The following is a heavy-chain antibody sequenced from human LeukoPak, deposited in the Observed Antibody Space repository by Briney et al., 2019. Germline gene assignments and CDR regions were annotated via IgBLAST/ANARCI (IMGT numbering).Heavy chain of an antibody. V-gene: IGHV3-23*01. D-gene: IGHD1-26*01. CDR1: GFTFITSG. CDR3: AKEQVGSY. CDR2: ISGSGGSK. J-gene: IGHJ4*02. Sequence: PGGTLRLSCAASGFTFITSGMSWVRQAPGKGLEWVSAISGSGGSKYYADSVKGRFTISRDNSKNTLYLQMNSLRAEDTAVYYCAKEQVGSYLGQGTLVTVSS.